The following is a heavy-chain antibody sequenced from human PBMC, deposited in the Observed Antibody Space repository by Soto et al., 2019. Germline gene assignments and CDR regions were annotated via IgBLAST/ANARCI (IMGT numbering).Heavy chain of an antibody. J-gene: IGHJ5*02. CDR1: GFTFSCSA. D-gene: IGHD3-9*01. CDR2: IRSKANSYAT. CDR3: TRGQGLRYFDWLLYGGWFDP. V-gene: IGHV3-73*01. Sequence: GGSLRLSCGASGFTFSCSAMHWVRQASGKGLGWVGRIRSKANSYATAYAASVKGRFTISRDDSKNTAYLQMNSLKTEDTAVYYCTRGQGLRYFDWLLYGGWFDPWGQGTLVTFSS.